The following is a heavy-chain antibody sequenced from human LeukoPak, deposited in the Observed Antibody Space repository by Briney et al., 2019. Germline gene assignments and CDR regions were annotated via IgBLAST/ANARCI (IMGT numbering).Heavy chain of an antibody. D-gene: IGHD3-10*01. CDR3: ARRKLNYYGSGSYYLTVSPFDP. V-gene: IGHV4-59*12. Sequence: SETLSLTCTVSGGSISNYYWSWIRQPPGKGLEWIGYIYYSGSTNYNPSLKSRVTISVDTSKNQFSLKLSSVTAADTAVYYCARRKLNYYGSGSYYLTVSPFDPWGQGTLVTVSS. CDR2: IYYSGST. J-gene: IGHJ5*02. CDR1: GGSISNYY.